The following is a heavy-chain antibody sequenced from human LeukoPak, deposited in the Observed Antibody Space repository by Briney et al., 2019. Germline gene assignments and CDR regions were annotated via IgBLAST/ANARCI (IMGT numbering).Heavy chain of an antibody. V-gene: IGHV4-34*01. CDR1: GGSFSGYY. CDR3: AREATRLGLRPFDH. CDR2: INHSGST. D-gene: IGHD5/OR15-5a*01. J-gene: IGHJ4*02. Sequence: SETLSLTCAVYGGSFSGYYWSWIRQPPGKGLEWIGEINHSGSTNYNPSLKSRVTISVDTSKNQFSLKLSSVTAADTAVYYCAREATRLGLRPFDHWGQGTLVTVSS.